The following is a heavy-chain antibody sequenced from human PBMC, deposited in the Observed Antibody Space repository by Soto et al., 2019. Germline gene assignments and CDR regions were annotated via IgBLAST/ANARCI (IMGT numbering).Heavy chain of an antibody. Sequence: QVQLVQSGAEVKKPGSSVKVSCKASGGTFSSYAISWVRQAPGQGLEWMGGIIPIFGTANYAQKFQGRVTITADESTSTAYMELSSLRSEDTAVYYCARGGAHRRISAATTAYYYGMDVWGQGTTVTVSS. CDR2: IIPIFGTA. V-gene: IGHV1-69*01. CDR3: ARGGAHRRISAATTAYYYGMDV. J-gene: IGHJ6*02. CDR1: GGTFSSYA. D-gene: IGHD6-25*01.